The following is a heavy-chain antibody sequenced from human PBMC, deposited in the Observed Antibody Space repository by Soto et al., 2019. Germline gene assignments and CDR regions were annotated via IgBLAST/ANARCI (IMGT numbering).Heavy chain of an antibody. CDR3: ARDDARAVAGTSYYFDY. Sequence: PGGSLRLSCAASGFTFSSYSMNWVRQAPGKGLEWVSYISSSSSTIYYADSVKGRFTISRDNAKNSLYLQMNSLRAEDTAVYYCARDDARAVAGTSYYFDYWGQGTLVTVSS. J-gene: IGHJ4*02. D-gene: IGHD6-19*01. CDR1: GFTFSSYS. V-gene: IGHV3-48*04. CDR2: ISSSSSTI.